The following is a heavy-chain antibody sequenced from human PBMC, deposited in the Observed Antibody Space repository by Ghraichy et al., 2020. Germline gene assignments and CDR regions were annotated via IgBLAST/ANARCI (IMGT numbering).Heavy chain of an antibody. CDR3: ARGERSGGSCYLDY. V-gene: IGHV3-66*01. Sequence: GESLNISCAASGFTVSSNYMSWVRQAPGKGLEWVSVIYSGGSTYYADSVKGRFTISRDNSKNTLYLQMNSLRAEDTAVYYCARGERSGGSCYLDYWGQGTLVTVSS. D-gene: IGHD2-15*01. CDR2: IYSGGST. CDR1: GFTVSSNY. J-gene: IGHJ4*02.